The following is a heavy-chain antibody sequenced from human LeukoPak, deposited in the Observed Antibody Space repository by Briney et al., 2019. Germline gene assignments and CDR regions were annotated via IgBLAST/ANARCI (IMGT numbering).Heavy chain of an antibody. Sequence: GGSLRLSCAVSGFTFDDYAMHWVRQVPGKGLEWVSGINWNSDSIGYADSVKGRFTIFRDNSKSTLTLQMNSLRAEDTAIYYCATYRQVLLPFESWGQGTLVTVSS. CDR2: INWNSDSI. CDR1: GFTFDDYA. D-gene: IGHD2-8*02. V-gene: IGHV3-9*01. J-gene: IGHJ4*02. CDR3: ATYRQVLLPFES.